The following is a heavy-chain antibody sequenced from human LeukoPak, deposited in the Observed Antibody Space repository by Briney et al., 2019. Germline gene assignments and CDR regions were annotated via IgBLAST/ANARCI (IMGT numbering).Heavy chain of an antibody. V-gene: IGHV4-59*01. D-gene: IGHD1-26*01. CDR3: ARGRSNYYGMDV. CDR2: IYYNGNT. CDR1: DGSINSYY. Sequence: SETLTLTCSVSDGSINSYYWNWIRRPPGKGLEWIGYIYYNGNTNYSPSLKSRVTMSVDTSKNLFSLKVSSVTAADTAVYYCARGRSNYYGMDVWGQGTTVTVSS. J-gene: IGHJ6*02.